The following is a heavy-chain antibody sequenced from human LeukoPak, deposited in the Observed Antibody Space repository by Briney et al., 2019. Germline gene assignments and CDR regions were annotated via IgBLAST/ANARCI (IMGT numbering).Heavy chain of an antibody. Sequence: PSETLSLTCAVYGGSFSGYYWSWIRQPPGKGLEWIGEINHSGSTNYNPHLKSRVTISVDTSKNQFSLKLSSVTAADTAVYYCARGRGWFGELRKRWFDPWGQGTLVTVSS. V-gene: IGHV4-34*01. D-gene: IGHD3-10*01. J-gene: IGHJ5*02. CDR3: ARGRGWFGELRKRWFDP. CDR1: GGSFSGYY. CDR2: INHSGST.